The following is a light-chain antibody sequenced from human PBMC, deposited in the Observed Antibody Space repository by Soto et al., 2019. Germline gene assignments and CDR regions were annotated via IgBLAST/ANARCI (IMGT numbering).Light chain of an antibody. J-gene: IGLJ1*01. CDR3: SSYAGSNWYV. Sequence: QSVLTQPPSASGSPGQSVTISCTGTNSDVGGYNYVSWYQQYPGKAPKLIIYEVNERPSGVPDRFSGSKSGNTASLTVSGLQTADEADYYCSSYAGSNWYVFGTGTQLTAL. CDR2: EVN. V-gene: IGLV2-8*01. CDR1: NSDVGGYNY.